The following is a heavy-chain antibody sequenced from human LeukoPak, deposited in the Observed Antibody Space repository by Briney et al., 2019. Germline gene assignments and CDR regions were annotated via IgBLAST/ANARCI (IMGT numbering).Heavy chain of an antibody. V-gene: IGHV3-7*01. CDR2: IKEDGSGK. D-gene: IGHD6-19*01. CDR1: GFTFSSYW. J-gene: IGHJ4*02. CDR3: ARAGYTGGYDY. Sequence: GGSLRLSCAASGFTFSSYWMSWVRQAPGKGLEWLANIKEDGSGKYYVDSVKGRFTISRDNAKNSLYLQMNNLRVEDTAVYYCARAGYTGGYDYWGQGTLVTVSS.